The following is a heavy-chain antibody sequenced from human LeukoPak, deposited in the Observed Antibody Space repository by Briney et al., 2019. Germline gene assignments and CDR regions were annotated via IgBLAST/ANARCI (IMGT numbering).Heavy chain of an antibody. CDR1: GFTVSNTY. Sequence: GGSLRLSCAASGFTVSNTYMSWVRQAPGKGLEWVSLIYSGGSTYYADSVKGRFTISRDNSMNTMFLQMNSLRAEDRAVYYCARVIAARHFDYWGQGTLVTVSS. CDR2: IYSGGST. V-gene: IGHV3-66*01. D-gene: IGHD6-6*01. J-gene: IGHJ4*02. CDR3: ARVIAARHFDY.